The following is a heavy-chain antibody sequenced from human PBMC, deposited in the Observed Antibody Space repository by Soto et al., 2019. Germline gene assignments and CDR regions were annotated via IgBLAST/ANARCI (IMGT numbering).Heavy chain of an antibody. CDR3: ATSYSDTWSAGY. CDR2: IYYNGNT. Sequence: QLQVQESGPGLVKPSETLSLTCTVSGGSISSSSYCWAWIRQPPGKGLEWIGNIYYNGNTYYNPSLKSRVTISVDKSKNQFSLKLSSVTAADTAVYYCATSYSDTWSAGYWGQGTLVTVSS. CDR1: GGSISSSSYC. J-gene: IGHJ4*02. D-gene: IGHD1-26*01. V-gene: IGHV4-39*01.